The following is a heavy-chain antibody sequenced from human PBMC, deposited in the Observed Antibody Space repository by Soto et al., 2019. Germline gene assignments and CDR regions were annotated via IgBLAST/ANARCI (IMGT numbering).Heavy chain of an antibody. CDR1: GGSISSSSYY. CDR2: IYYSGST. V-gene: IGHV4-39*01. D-gene: IGHD6-6*01. J-gene: IGHJ6*03. CDR3: ARHWGGARSLGVGYYYYYMDV. Sequence: QLQLQESGPGLVKPSETLSLTCTVSGGSISSSSYYWGWIRQPPGKVLEWIGSIYYSGSTYYNPYLKGRVTISADPPKNQFSLKLSAVTAADTDVYYCARHWGGARSLGVGYYYYYMDVWGKGTTVTVSS.